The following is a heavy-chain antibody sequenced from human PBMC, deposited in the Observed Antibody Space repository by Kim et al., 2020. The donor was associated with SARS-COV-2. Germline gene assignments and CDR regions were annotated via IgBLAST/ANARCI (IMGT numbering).Heavy chain of an antibody. J-gene: IGHJ6*02. V-gene: IGHV1-46*01. CDR3: ARAGCSGDRCNANYYYYGMDV. CDR1: GYTFTSYY. CDR2: INPSGGSI. Sequence: ASVKVSCKASGYTFTSYYMHWVRQAPGQGPEWMGVINPSGGSINYAQKFQGRVTMTTDSSTGTVYMELSSLRVEGTAVYYCARAGCSGDRCNANYYYYGMDVWGQGTTVTVSS. D-gene: IGHD2-15*01.